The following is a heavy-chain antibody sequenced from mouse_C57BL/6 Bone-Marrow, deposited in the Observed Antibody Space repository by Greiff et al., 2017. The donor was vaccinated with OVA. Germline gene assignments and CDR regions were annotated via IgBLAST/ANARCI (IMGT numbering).Heavy chain of an antibody. CDR3: ARLPYYGSSYYAMDY. CDR1: GYTFTSYW. D-gene: IGHD1-1*01. V-gene: IGHV1-52*01. Sequence: QVHVKQPGAELVRPGSSVKLSCKASGYTFTSYWMHWVKQRPIQGLEWIGNIDPSDSETHYNQKFKDKATLTVDKSSSTAYMQLSSLTSEDSAVYYCARLPYYGSSYYAMDYWGQGTSVTVSS. CDR2: IDPSDSET. J-gene: IGHJ4*01.